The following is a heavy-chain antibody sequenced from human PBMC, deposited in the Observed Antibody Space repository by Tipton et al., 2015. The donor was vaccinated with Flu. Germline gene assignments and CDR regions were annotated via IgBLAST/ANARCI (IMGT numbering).Heavy chain of an antibody. D-gene: IGHD2-8*01. CDR3: ARMRARDCTNSVCYLWYFDL. J-gene: IGHJ2*01. CDR1: GGTVSSGGYY. CDR2: IYSSGST. Sequence: TLSLTCTVSGGTVSSGGYYWTWIRQPPGKGLEYIGQIYSSGSTNNTPSLKSRVTISVDTSKNQFSLKLTSVTAADTAVYYCARMRARDCTNSVCYLWYFDLWGRGTLVTVSS. V-gene: IGHV4-61*08.